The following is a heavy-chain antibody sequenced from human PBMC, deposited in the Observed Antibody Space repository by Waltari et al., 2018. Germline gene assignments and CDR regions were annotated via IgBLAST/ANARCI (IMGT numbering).Heavy chain of an antibody. CDR1: GGSFSGYY. V-gene: IGHV4-34*01. D-gene: IGHD2-2*01. J-gene: IGHJ4*02. CDR3: ARGVDGGSSTSSYDYYFDY. CDR2: INHSGST. Sequence: QVQLQQWGAGLLKPSETLSLTCAVYGGSFSGYYWSWIRQPPGKGLEWIGEINHSGSTNYNPALKSRVTISVDTSKNQFSLKLSSVTAADTAVYYCARGVDGGSSTSSYDYYFDYWGQGTLVTVSS.